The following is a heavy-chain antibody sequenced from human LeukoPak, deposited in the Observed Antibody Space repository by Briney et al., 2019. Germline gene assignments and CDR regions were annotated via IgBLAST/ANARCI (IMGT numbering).Heavy chain of an antibody. V-gene: IGHV3-74*01. D-gene: IGHD6-19*01. Sequence: GGSLRLSCAASGFIFNNYWVHWVRQTPGEGPLWLSRINGDGSSTSYANSVQGRFIISRDNAKNTLYLQMNSLRAEDTAVYYCTRQWHTPSDYWGQGTLVTVSS. CDR3: TRQWHTPSDY. J-gene: IGHJ4*02. CDR2: INGDGSST. CDR1: GFIFNNYW.